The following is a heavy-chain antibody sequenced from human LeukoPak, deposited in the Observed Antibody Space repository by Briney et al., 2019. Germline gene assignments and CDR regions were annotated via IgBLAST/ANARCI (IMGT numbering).Heavy chain of an antibody. CDR1: GGTFSSYT. CDR3: ARDKARDGVPAAIQD. V-gene: IGHV1-69*13. J-gene: IGHJ4*02. D-gene: IGHD2-2*02. CDR2: IIPIFGTA. Sequence: GASVKVSCKASGGTFSSYTISWVRQAPGQGLEWMGGIIPIFGTANYAQKFQGRVTITADESTSTAYMELSSLRSEDTAVYYCARDKARDGVPAAIQDWGQGTLVTVSS.